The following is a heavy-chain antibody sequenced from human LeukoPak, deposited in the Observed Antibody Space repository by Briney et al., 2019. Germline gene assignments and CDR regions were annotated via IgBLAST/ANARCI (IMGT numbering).Heavy chain of an antibody. V-gene: IGHV3-74*01. CDR3: ARDSSYGYDY. CDR1: GFTFSNYW. Sequence: PGGSLRLSCAASGFTFSNYWMHWVRQAPGKGLVWVSRIKSDGTYTTYADSVKGRFTISRDNAKNTLYLQMNSLRAEDTAVYYCARDSSYGYDYWGQGTLVTLSS. CDR2: IKSDGTYT. J-gene: IGHJ4*02. D-gene: IGHD5-18*01.